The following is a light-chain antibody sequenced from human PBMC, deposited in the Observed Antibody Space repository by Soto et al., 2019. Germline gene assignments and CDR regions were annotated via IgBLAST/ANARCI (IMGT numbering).Light chain of an antibody. CDR3: QQADTFPIT. CDR1: QSIGDS. Sequence: DIQMTQSSSSLSASVGDSVTFTCRASQSIGDSLAWYQQKPGKAPYLMISDVSSLERGVPSRFSGSGFGTDCTLTISSLQPEDSAMYYCQQADTFPITLPQGTRLEIK. J-gene: IGKJ5*01. V-gene: IGKV1-5*01. CDR2: DVS.